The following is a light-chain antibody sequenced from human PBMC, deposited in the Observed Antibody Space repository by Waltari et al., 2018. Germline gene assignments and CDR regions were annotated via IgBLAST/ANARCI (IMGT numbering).Light chain of an antibody. CDR2: DVS. CDR3: CSYAGTVV. CDR1: SSDVGGYNY. J-gene: IGLJ2*01. Sequence: QSALTQPRSVSGSPGQSVTISCTGTSSDVGGYNYVSWYQQHPGKAPKLMIYDVSKRPSGVPVRFSGSKSGNTASLTISGLQAEDEADYYCCSYAGTVVFGGGTKLTVL. V-gene: IGLV2-11*01.